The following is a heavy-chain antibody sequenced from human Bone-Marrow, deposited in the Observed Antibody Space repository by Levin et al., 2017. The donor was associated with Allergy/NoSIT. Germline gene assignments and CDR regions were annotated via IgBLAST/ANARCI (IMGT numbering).Heavy chain of an antibody. CDR2: INAGDGNT. Sequence: GESLKISCKASGYTFTGYTLHWVRQAPGQRLEWMGLINAGDGNTKYSQRFQGRVTITRDTSASTAYMELSSLRSEDTALYYCAREYYYDTSASAPYYYYGMEVWGQGTTVTVSS. J-gene: IGHJ6*02. CDR3: AREYYYDTSASAPYYYYGMEV. D-gene: IGHD3-22*01. CDR1: GYTFTGYT. V-gene: IGHV1-3*01.